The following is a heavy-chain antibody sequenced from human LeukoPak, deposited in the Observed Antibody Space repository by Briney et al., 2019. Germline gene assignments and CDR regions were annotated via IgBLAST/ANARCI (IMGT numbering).Heavy chain of an antibody. V-gene: IGHV3-33*01. CDR1: GFTFSSYG. Sequence: GGSLRLSCVASGFTFSSYGMHWVRQAPGKGLEWVAVKWYDGSDKYYADSVKGRFTISRDNSKNTLYLQMNSLGAEDTAVYYCAREKNDGFDIWGQGTMVTVSS. CDR2: KWYDGSDK. J-gene: IGHJ3*02. CDR3: AREKNDGFDI.